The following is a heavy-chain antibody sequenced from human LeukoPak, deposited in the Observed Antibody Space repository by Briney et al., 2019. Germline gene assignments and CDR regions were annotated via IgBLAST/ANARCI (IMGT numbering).Heavy chain of an antibody. D-gene: IGHD1-26*01. CDR1: GGTFSSYA. Sequence: GASVKVSCKASGGTFSSYAISWVRQAPGQGLEWMGRIIPILGIANYAQKFQGRVTITADKSTSTAYMELSSLRSEDTAVYYCASRGRIVGATTDAFDTWGQGTMVTVSS. CDR3: ASRGRIVGATTDAFDT. CDR2: IIPILGIA. V-gene: IGHV1-69*04. J-gene: IGHJ3*02.